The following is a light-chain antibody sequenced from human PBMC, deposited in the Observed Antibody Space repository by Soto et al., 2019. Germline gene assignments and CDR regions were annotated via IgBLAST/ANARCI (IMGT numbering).Light chain of an antibody. CDR1: RGISSY. CDR2: SAS. J-gene: IGKJ5*01. Sequence: IQLTQSPSSLSASVGDRVTITCQASRGISSYLAWYQQKPGKAPKLLVYSASTLQSGVPSRFRGSRSGPDFTLSLSRLQAEDSATYYCQQLNSYPQAFGQGTRLEIK. V-gene: IGKV1-9*01. CDR3: QQLNSYPQA.